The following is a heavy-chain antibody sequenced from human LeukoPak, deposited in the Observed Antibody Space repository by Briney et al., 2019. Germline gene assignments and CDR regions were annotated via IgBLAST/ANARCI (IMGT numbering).Heavy chain of an antibody. D-gene: IGHD6-19*01. Sequence: SETLSLTCTVSGGSISSSSYYWGWIRQPPGKGLEWIGSIYYSGSTYYNPSLKSRVTISVDTSKNQFSLKLSSVTAADTAVYYCARSLAVAGKAFDIWGQGTMVTVSS. J-gene: IGHJ3*02. CDR2: IYYSGST. CDR1: GGSISSSSYY. CDR3: ARSLAVAGKAFDI. V-gene: IGHV4-39*07.